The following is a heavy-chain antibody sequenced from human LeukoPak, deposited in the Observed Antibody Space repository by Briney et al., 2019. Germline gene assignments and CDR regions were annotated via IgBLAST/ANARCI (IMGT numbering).Heavy chain of an antibody. CDR3: ASHFYYYDSSGASGAFDI. CDR1: GGSISSYY. D-gene: IGHD3-22*01. Sequence: SETLSLTCTVSGGSISSYYWSWIRQPPGKGLEWIGYIFYSGSTKYNPSLKSRVTISVDTSKNQFSLKLSSVTAADTAVYYCASHFYYYDSSGASGAFDIWGQGTMVTVSS. CDR2: IFYSGST. V-gene: IGHV4-59*08. J-gene: IGHJ3*02.